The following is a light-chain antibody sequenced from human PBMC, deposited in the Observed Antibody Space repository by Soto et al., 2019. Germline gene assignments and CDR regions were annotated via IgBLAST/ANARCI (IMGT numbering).Light chain of an antibody. CDR2: GAS. V-gene: IGKV3-15*01. Sequence: EIVMTQSPTTLSVSPGERATLSCRASQSVYNTLAWYQQKPGQAPRLLIYGASTRATGIPARFSGSGSGTEFTLTISSLQSEDFATYYGQQYSKWPLTFGEGTKVEIK. J-gene: IGKJ4*01. CDR1: QSVYNT. CDR3: QQYSKWPLT.